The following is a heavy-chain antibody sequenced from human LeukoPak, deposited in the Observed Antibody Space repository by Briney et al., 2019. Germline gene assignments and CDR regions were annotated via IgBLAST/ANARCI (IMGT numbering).Heavy chain of an antibody. J-gene: IGHJ4*02. CDR2: IIVIGDIT. V-gene: IGHV3-23*01. CDR3: ARAMVEMTTIIYYFDY. CDR1: GFTFSSYA. D-gene: IGHD5-24*01. Sequence: GGSLRLSCAASGFTFSSYAMSWVRQAPGKGLEWVSSIIVIGDITYYADSVKGRFTISRDNSKNTLSLQMNSLRVEDTAVYYCARAMVEMTTIIYYFDYWGQGTLVTVSS.